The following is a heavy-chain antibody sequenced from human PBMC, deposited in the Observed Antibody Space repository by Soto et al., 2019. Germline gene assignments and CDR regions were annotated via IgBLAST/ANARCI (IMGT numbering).Heavy chain of an antibody. J-gene: IGHJ5*02. D-gene: IGHD3-10*01. CDR3: VRDRYSSSGWFDP. CDR1: GDSVSSYSAA. Sequence: SQTLSLTCVISGDSVSSYSAAWNWIRQSPSGGLEWLGRTYYRSRFFSDYTESVKSRITINPDTSKNQFSLQLKSVTPEDTAVYYCVRDRYSSSGWFDPWGQGTPVTVSS. V-gene: IGHV6-1*01. CDR2: TYYRSRFFS.